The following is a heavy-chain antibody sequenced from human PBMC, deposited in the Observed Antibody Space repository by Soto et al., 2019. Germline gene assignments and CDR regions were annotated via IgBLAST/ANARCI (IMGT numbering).Heavy chain of an antibody. V-gene: IGHV4-4*02. J-gene: IGHJ5*02. CDR2: ISDSGRT. CDR3: VRETDGDYVGYFDP. D-gene: IGHD4-17*01. Sequence: PSETLSLTCGVSGGSIRSKNWWTWVRQPPGKGLEWIGEISDSGRTNYNPSLKTRVIISVDRSQNQFSLRLNSVTAADTAVYYFVRETDGDYVGYFDPCGQGTLVIVSS. CDR1: GGSIRSKNW.